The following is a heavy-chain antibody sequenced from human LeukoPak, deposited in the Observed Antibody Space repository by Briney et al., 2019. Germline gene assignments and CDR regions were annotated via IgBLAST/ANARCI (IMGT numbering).Heavy chain of an antibody. Sequence: GASVKVSCKASGYTFTRYGISWVRQAPGQGLEWMGWINTNTGKPTYAQGFTGRFVFSLDTSVSTAYLQISSLKAEDTAVYYCARSWASTIVVVPAANWFDPWGQGTLVTVSS. J-gene: IGHJ5*02. CDR2: INTNTGKP. CDR1: GYTFTRYG. V-gene: IGHV7-4-1*02. D-gene: IGHD2-2*01. CDR3: ARSWASTIVVVPAANWFDP.